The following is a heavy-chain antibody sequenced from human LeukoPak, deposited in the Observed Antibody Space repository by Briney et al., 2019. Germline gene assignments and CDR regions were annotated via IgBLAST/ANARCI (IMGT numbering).Heavy chain of an antibody. Sequence: PSETLSLTCTVSGGSISSGGYYWSWIRQPPGKGLEWVGYIYHSGSTYYNPSLKSRVTISVDRSKNQFSLKLSSVTAADTAVYYCARDGYDFWSGYYYFDYWGQGTLVTVSS. CDR1: GGSISSGGYY. CDR2: IYHSGST. J-gene: IGHJ4*02. V-gene: IGHV4-30-2*01. CDR3: ARDGYDFWSGYYYFDY. D-gene: IGHD3-3*01.